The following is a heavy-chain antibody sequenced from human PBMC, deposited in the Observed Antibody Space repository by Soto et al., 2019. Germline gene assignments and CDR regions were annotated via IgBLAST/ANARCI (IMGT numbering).Heavy chain of an antibody. D-gene: IGHD1-1*01. J-gene: IGHJ5*02. CDR1: GYTFTSYD. Sequence: ASVKVSCKPSGYTFTSYDISWVRQATGQGLEWMGWMNPNSGNTGYALKFQGRVSMTRNTSIYTVYLELSSLASDDTAVYYCVRMESSGTLNWFDPWGQGTLVTVYS. CDR2: MNPNSGNT. CDR3: VRMESSGTLNWFDP. V-gene: IGHV1-8*01.